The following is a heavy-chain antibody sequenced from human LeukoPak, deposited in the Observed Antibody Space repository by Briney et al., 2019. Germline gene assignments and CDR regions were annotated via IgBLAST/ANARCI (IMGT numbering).Heavy chain of an antibody. D-gene: IGHD6-19*01. CDR3: ARAPTPIIAVAGSFDY. Sequence: PSQTLSLTCAISGDSVSNNSAAWNWIRQSPSRGLEWLGSTYYRSKWYNDYAVSVKSRITINPDTSKNQFSLQVNSVTPEDTAVYYCARAPTPIIAVAGSFDYWGQGTLVTVSS. V-gene: IGHV6-1*01. CDR1: GDSVSNNSAA. J-gene: IGHJ4*02. CDR2: TYYRSKWYN.